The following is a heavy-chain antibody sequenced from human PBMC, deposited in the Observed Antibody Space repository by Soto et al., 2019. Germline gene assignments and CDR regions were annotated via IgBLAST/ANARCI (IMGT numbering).Heavy chain of an antibody. CDR2: ISAYNGNT. CDR1: GYTFTSYG. Sequence: QVQLVQSGAEVKKPGASVKVSCKASGYTFTSYGISWVRQAPGQGLEWMGWISAYNGNTNYAQKLQGRVTMTTDTTKSTDYRELRSLRSDDTAVYYCAIDQPLEPLDYCGEGTLVTVSS. J-gene: IGHJ4*02. V-gene: IGHV1-18*01. CDR3: AIDQPLEPLDY.